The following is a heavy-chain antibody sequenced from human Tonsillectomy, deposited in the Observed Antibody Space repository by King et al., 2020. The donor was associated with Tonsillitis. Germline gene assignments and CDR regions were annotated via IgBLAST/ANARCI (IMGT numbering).Heavy chain of an antibody. Sequence: HVQLVQSGAEVKKPGSSVKVSCKASGGTFSSYAITWVRQAPGQGLEWMGRIIPVFGTANYAQNFQGRVTITADESTSTAYMELRSLRSEDTAVYYCALTNVVIVEAAWWFDPWGQGTRVTVSS. D-gene: IGHD2/OR15-2a*01. CDR3: ALTNVVIVEAAWWFDP. CDR2: IIPVFGTA. CDR1: GGTFSSYA. V-gene: IGHV1-69*01. J-gene: IGHJ5*02.